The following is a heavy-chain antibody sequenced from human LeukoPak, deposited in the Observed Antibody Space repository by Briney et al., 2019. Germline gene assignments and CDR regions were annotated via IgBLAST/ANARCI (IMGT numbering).Heavy chain of an antibody. D-gene: IGHD2/OR15-2a*01. Sequence: PGGSLRLSCAASGLTFRSYAKRSVRLAPGKGLEWVSTFSVSSGNAYYADSVRGRFTISRDTSKNTLYLQMRSLRADDTALYYCVRRPVVGSTTGQYYATWGQGTLVTVSA. CDR2: FSVSSGNA. CDR3: VRRPVVGSTTGQYYAT. V-gene: IGHV3-23*01. CDR1: GLTFRSYA. J-gene: IGHJ5*02.